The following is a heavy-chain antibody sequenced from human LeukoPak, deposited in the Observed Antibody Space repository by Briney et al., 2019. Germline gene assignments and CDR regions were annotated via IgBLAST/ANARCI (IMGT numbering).Heavy chain of an antibody. V-gene: IGHV4-59*01. CDR2: IHYSGST. J-gene: IGHJ5*02. CDR1: GGSISSYY. D-gene: IGHD3-3*01. Sequence: SETLSLTCTVSGGSISSYYWSWIRQPPGKGLEWIGYIHYSGSTNYNPSLKSRVTISVDTSKNQFSLKLSSVTAADTAVYYCARGITIFGVVIPEMKGNWFDPWGQGTLVTVSS. CDR3: ARGITIFGVVIPEMKGNWFDP.